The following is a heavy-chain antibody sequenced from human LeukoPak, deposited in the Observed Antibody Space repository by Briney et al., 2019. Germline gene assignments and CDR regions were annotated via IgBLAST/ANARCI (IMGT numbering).Heavy chain of an antibody. V-gene: IGHV3-30*03. CDR3: ARWGPERGADH. D-gene: IGHD3-16*01. J-gene: IGHJ4*02. CDR2: ISYDGSNK. Sequence: GRSLRLSCAASGFTFSSYGMHWVRQAPGKGLEWVAVISYDGSNKYYADSVKGRFAISRDNSENTLWLQMNSLRAEDTAVYYCARWGPERGADHWGQGTLVTVSS. CDR1: GFTFSSYG.